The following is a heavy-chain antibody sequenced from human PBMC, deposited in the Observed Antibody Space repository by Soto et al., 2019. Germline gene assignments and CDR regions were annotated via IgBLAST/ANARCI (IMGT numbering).Heavy chain of an antibody. CDR2: ISGSGGST. CDR1: GFTFISYA. Sequence: PGGSLRLSYAASGFTFISYAMSWVRQTPGKGLEWVSAISGSGGSTYYADSVKGRFTISRDNSKNQFSLQLNSVTPEDTAVYYCARATSVDVGAWHYYFDYWGQGTLVTVSS. D-gene: IGHD2-15*01. V-gene: IGHV3-23*01. J-gene: IGHJ4*02. CDR3: ARATSVDVGAWHYYFDY.